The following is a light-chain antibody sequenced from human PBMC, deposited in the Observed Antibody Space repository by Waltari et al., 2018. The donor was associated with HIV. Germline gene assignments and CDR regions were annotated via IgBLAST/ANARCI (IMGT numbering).Light chain of an antibody. CDR1: SLRSYS. CDR3: NSRDTSGNHQV. J-gene: IGLJ3*02. Sequence: SSELTQDPAVSVALGQTVSITCQGDSLRSYSANWYQQKPGQAPLLIFFGKDNRPSGIPDRFSGARSGITASLTITGAQAEDEADYYCNSRDTSGNHQVFGGGTKLTVL. CDR2: GKD. V-gene: IGLV3-19*01.